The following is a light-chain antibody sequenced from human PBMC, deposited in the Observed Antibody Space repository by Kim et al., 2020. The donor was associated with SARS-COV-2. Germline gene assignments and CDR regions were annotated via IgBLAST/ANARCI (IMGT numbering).Light chain of an antibody. Sequence: GQRLTTSCTGKRSIVGSNSVHWYQQLPETAPKLLMYSNNQRPSGVPDRFSGSKSGTSASLAISGLRSDDEADYYCAAWDDSLIGPVFGGGTQLTVL. CDR3: AAWDDSLIGPV. V-gene: IGLV1-44*01. J-gene: IGLJ3*02. CDR1: RSIVGSNS. CDR2: SNN.